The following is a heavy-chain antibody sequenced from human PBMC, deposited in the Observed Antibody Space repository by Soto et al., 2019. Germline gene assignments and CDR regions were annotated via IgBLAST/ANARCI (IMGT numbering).Heavy chain of an antibody. J-gene: IGHJ4*02. Sequence: GGSLRLSCAASGFTFSSYWMHWVRQAPGKGLVWVSRINSDGSSTSYADSVKGRFTISRDNAKNTLYLQMNSLRAEDTAVYYCARDRADVYDILTGYSHRYFDYWGQGTLVTVSS. CDR1: GFTFSSYW. D-gene: IGHD3-9*01. CDR3: ARDRADVYDILTGYSHRYFDY. CDR2: INSDGSST. V-gene: IGHV3-74*01.